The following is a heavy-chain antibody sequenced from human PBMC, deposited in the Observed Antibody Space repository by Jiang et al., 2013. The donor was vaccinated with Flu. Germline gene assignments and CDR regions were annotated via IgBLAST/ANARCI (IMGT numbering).Heavy chain of an antibody. CDR1: SISSYY. J-gene: IGHJ2*01. V-gene: IGHV4-59*01. D-gene: IGHD3-10*01. CDR2: LLQWEH. CDR3: ARARPSGWFGASMVWYFDL. Sequence: SISSYYWSWIRQPQEGTGVDWVYLLQWEHQLXPSLKSRVTISVDTSKNQFSLKLSSVTAADTAVYYCARARPSGWFGASMVWYFDLWGRGTLVTVSS.